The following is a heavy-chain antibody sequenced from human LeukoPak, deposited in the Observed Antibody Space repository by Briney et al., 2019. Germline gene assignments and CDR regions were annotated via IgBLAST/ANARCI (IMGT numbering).Heavy chain of an antibody. D-gene: IGHD1-7*01. CDR2: ISKDGSDK. CDR1: GFTFSDYA. V-gene: IGHV3-30-3*01. Sequence: GGSLRLSCAASGFTFSDYAMHWVRQARGKGVEWVAVISKDGSDKYYPGSVRGRFTISRDNSKNTIYLQMDSLRAEDTAIYYCARDYWWNYDYWGQGTLVTVSS. J-gene: IGHJ4*02. CDR3: ARDYWWNYDY.